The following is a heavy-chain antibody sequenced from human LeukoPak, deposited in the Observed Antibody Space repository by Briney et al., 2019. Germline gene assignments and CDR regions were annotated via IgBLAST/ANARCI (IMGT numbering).Heavy chain of an antibody. V-gene: IGHV4-34*01. Sequence: SETLSLTCAVYGGSFSGYYWSWIRQPPGKGLEWIGEINHSGSTNYNPSLKSRVTISVDTSKNQFSLKLSSVTAADTAVYYCARSMVRGVGVRYRGQGTLVTVSS. D-gene: IGHD3-10*01. J-gene: IGHJ4*02. CDR1: GGSFSGYY. CDR2: INHSGST. CDR3: ARSMVRGVGVRY.